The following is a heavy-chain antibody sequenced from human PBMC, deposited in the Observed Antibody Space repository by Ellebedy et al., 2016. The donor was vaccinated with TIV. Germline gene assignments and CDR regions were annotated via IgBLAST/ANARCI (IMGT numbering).Heavy chain of an antibody. J-gene: IGHJ4*02. V-gene: IGHV4-39*07. Sequence: MPSETLSLTCTVSGGSISATNSHWDWIRQPPGKGLEWIGTIYYSVITMYNPSLNSRVTISTAMSKNQFSLILSSVTAADTAVYYCARGHYGSGTYFAPGEWGQGALVTVPS. CDR2: IYYSVIT. D-gene: IGHD3-10*01. CDR3: ARGHYGSGTYFAPGE. CDR1: GGSISATNSH.